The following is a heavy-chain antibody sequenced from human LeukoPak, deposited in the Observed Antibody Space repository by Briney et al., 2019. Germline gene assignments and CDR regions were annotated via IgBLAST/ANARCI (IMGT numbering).Heavy chain of an antibody. Sequence: SETLSLTCTVSGGSFSSYYWSWIRQPPGKGLEWIGDISDSGSTNYNPSLRSRVTISVDTSKNQFSLKLSSVTAADTAVYYCARYLRSAPGTWPWYFDYWGQGTLVTVS. CDR1: GGSFSSYY. CDR2: ISDSGST. J-gene: IGHJ4*02. V-gene: IGHV4-59*08. CDR3: ARYLRSAPGTWPWYFDY. D-gene: IGHD1-7*01.